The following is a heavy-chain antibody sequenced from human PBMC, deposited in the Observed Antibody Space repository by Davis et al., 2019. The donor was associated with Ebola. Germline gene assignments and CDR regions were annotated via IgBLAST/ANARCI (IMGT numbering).Heavy chain of an antibody. V-gene: IGHV3-23*01. CDR1: GFTFNQYA. Sequence: GESLKISCAASGFTFNQYAMTWVRQAPGKGLEWVSTISKSGRDTNYADSVKGRLSVSRDNSKNTVYLQMHSLRVEDTAIYYCAKDNYAVTIMVVAFDIWGQGTVVTVSS. D-gene: IGHD4-17*01. J-gene: IGHJ3*02. CDR2: ISKSGRDT. CDR3: AKDNYAVTIMVVAFDI.